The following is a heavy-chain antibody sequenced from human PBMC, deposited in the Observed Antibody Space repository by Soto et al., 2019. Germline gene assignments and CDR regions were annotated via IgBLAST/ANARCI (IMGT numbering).Heavy chain of an antibody. CDR1: GGSISSYY. CDR2: ISYSGST. J-gene: IGHJ4*02. CDR3: ARGGGSYHHFDS. V-gene: IGHV4-59*01. Sequence: SETLSLTCTVSGGSISSYYWSWIRQPPGKGLEWIGYISYSGSTNYNPSLKSRVTISVDTSKNQFSLKLTSVTAADTAVYYCARGGGSYHHFDSWGQGTLVTVSS. D-gene: IGHD1-26*01.